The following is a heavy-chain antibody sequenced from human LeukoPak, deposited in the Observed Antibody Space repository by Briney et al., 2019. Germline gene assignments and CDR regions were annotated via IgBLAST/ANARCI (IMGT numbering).Heavy chain of an antibody. CDR1: GFTFSNYW. D-gene: IGHD3-10*01. CDR3: ARETLRGGSGSYYYYYYYMDV. CDR2: IKQDGSEK. V-gene: IGHV3-7*01. Sequence: GGSLRLSCAASGFTFSNYWMSWVRQAPGKGLEWVANIKQDGSEKYYVDSVKGRFTISRDNAKNSLYLQMNSLRAEDTAVYYCARETLRGGSGSYYYYYYYMDVWGKGTTVTISS. J-gene: IGHJ6*03.